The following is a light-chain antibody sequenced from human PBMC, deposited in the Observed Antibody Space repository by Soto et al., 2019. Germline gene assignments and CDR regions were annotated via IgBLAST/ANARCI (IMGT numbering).Light chain of an antibody. CDR2: DAS. J-gene: IGKJ1*01. Sequence: EIVLTQSPATLSLSPGERATLSCRASQSVSTYLAWYQQKPGQAPRLLIYDASTRATGIPARFSGSGSGTDFTLPISSLEPEDFAVYYCQQRGNWPRTFGQGAKVEIK. CDR3: QQRGNWPRT. CDR1: QSVSTY. V-gene: IGKV3-11*01.